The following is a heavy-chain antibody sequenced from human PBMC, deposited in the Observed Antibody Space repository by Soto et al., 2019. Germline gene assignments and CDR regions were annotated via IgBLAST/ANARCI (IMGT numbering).Heavy chain of an antibody. D-gene: IGHD6-13*01. CDR2: ISYDGSNK. J-gene: IGHJ3*02. V-gene: IGHV3-30*18. CDR3: AKTYSPVFHDAFDI. CDR1: GFTFSSYG. Sequence: GGSLRLSCAASGFTFSSYGMHWVRQAPGKGLEWVAVISYDGSNKYYADSVKGRFTISRDNSKNTLYLQMNSLRAEDTAVYYCAKTYSPVFHDAFDIWGQGTMVTVSS.